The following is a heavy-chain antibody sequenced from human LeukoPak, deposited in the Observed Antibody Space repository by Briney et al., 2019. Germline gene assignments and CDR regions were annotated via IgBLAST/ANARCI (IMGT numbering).Heavy chain of an antibody. J-gene: IGHJ4*02. CDR2: IDTNTGNP. CDR1: GYTFSNYT. D-gene: IGHD3-9*01. CDR3: ARTGCYDILTGYYPYYFDY. V-gene: IGHV7-4-1*02. Sequence: ASVKVSCRASGYTFSNYTLNWVRQAPGQGLEWMGWIDTNTGNPTYAQGFIGRFVFSLDTSATTAYLQISSLKTEDTAVYYCARTGCYDILTGYYPYYFDYWGQGTLVTVSS.